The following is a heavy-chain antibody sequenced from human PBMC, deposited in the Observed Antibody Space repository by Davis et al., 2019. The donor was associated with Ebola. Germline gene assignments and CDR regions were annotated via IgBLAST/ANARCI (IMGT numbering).Heavy chain of an antibody. D-gene: IGHD1-14*01. V-gene: IGHV1-2*02. CDR3: ARDPRTVFAPVRFDY. J-gene: IGHJ4*02. CDR2: INPNSGGT. CDR1: GYTFTGYY. Sequence: ASVKVSCKASGYTFTGYYMHWVRQAPGQGLEWMGWINPNSGGTNYAQKFQGRVTMTRDTSISTAYMELSRLRSDDTAVYYCARDPRTVFAPVRFDYWGQGTLVTVSS.